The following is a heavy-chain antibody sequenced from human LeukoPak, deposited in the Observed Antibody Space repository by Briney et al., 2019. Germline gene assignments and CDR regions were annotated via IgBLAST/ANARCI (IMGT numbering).Heavy chain of an antibody. CDR2: INHSGST. CDR1: GGSFSGYY. J-gene: IGHJ5*02. CDR3: ARDGRPYRWFDP. Sequence: SETLSLTCAVYGGSFSGYYWSWIRQPPGKGLEWIGEINHSGSTNYNPSHKSRVTISVDTSKNQFSLKLSSVTAADTAVYYCARDGRPYRWFDPWGQGTLVTVSS. V-gene: IGHV4-34*01. D-gene: IGHD1-1*01.